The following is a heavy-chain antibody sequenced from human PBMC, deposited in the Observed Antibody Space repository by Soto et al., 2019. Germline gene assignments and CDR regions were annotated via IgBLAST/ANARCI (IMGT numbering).Heavy chain of an antibody. Sequence: SVKVSCKASGGTFSSYAISWVRQAPGQGLEWMGGIIPIFGTANYAQKFQGRVTITADESTSTAYMELSSLRSEDTAVYYCARPDYSYYYALDVWGQGTTVTVSS. CDR2: IIPIFGTA. J-gene: IGHJ6*02. CDR3: ARPDYSYYYALDV. V-gene: IGHV1-69*13. CDR1: GGTFSSYA.